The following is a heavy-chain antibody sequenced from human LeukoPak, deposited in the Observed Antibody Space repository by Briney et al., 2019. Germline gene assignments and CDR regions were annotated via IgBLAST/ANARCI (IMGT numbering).Heavy chain of an antibody. CDR2: IIPILGIA. CDR1: GGTFSSYA. J-gene: IGHJ6*02. D-gene: IGHD6-25*01. Sequence: SVEVSCKASGGTFSSYAISWVRQAPGQGLEWMGRIIPILGIANYAQKFQGRVTITADKSTSTAYMELSSLRSEDTAVYYCARDRPRIAATYGMDVWGQGTTVTVSS. CDR3: ARDRPRIAATYGMDV. V-gene: IGHV1-69*04.